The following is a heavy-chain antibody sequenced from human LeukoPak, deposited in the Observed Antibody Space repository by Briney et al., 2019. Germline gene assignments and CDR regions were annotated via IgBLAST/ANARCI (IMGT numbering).Heavy chain of an antibody. CDR3: AGGAGWSIDY. Sequence: GVSLRLSCAASGFTFSDYWVNWVRQAPGKGLEWVAILKQDGSEILYVDSVKGRFTISRDNAKNSLYLQMNSLRAEDTAVYYCAGGAGWSIDYWGQGTLVTVPS. J-gene: IGHJ4*02. D-gene: IGHD2-15*01. V-gene: IGHV3-7*01. CDR2: LKQDGSEI. CDR1: GFTFSDYW.